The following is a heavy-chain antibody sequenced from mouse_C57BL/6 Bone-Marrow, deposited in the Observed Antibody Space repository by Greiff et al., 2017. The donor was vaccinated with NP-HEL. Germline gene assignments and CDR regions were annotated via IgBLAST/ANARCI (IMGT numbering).Heavy chain of an antibody. CDR2: IWRGGST. J-gene: IGHJ2*01. D-gene: IGHD1-1*01. CDR1: GFSLTSYG. Sequence: VQVVESGPGLVQPSQCLSISCTVSGFSLTSYGVHWVRQSPGKGLEWLGVIWRGGSTDYNAAFISRLSILKDNSKSKVFIEMNSLQADDSAIYYCAREGVATVVVDYWGQGTTLTVSA. V-gene: IGHV2-2*01. CDR3: AREGVATVVVDY.